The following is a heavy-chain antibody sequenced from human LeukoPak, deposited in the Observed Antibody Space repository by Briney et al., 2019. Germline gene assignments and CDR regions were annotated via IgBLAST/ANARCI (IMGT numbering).Heavy chain of an antibody. J-gene: IGHJ4*02. CDR1: GGSFSGYY. Sequence: PSETLSLTCAVYGGSFSGYYWSWIRQPPGKGLEWIGEINHSGSTNYNPSLKSRVTISVDTSKNQFSLKLSSVTAADTAVYYCAREELYYDILTGYSQYYFDYWGQGTLATVSS. V-gene: IGHV4-34*01. CDR2: INHSGST. CDR3: AREELYYDILTGYSQYYFDY. D-gene: IGHD3-9*01.